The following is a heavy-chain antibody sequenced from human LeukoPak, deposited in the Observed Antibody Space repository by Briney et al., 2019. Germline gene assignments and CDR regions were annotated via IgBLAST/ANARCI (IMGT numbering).Heavy chain of an antibody. J-gene: IGHJ4*02. CDR2: IYYIGST. CDR3: ARDLGGLGKIDY. Sequence: SETLSLTCTVSGGSITSYYWSWIRQPPGKGLEWLGYIYYIGSTNYNPSLKSRVIISVDASKNQFSLRLSSVTAADTAVYYCARDLGGLGKIDYWGQGTLVTVSS. D-gene: IGHD7-27*01. V-gene: IGHV4-59*12. CDR1: GGSITSYY.